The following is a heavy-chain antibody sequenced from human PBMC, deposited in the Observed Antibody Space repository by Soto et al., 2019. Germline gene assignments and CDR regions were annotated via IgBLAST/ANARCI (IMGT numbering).Heavy chain of an antibody. D-gene: IGHD5-12*01. CDR2: TYYSGST. V-gene: IGHV4-59*01. J-gene: IGHJ4*02. CDR3: ARGRGYSGYDLGY. CDR1: GDSISSYY. Sequence: QVQLQESGPGLVKPSETLSLTCTVSGDSISSYYWNWIRQPPGKGLEWIGYTYYSGSTDYNPSLKSRVTISVDTSKDPFSPKLTSVTAADPAVYYCARGRGYSGYDLGYWGQGTLVTVSS.